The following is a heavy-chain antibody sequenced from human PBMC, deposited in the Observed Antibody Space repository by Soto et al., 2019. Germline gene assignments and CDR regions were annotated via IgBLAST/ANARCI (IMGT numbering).Heavy chain of an antibody. CDR1: GFTFDDYA. Sequence: DVQLVESGGGLVQPGRSLRLSCAASGFTFDDYAMHWVRQAPGKGLEWVSGISWNSGSIGYADSVKGRFTISRDNAKNSLYLQMNSLRAEDTALYYCAKDEQMYYGSGSYYPSRGFGYWGQGTLVTVSS. V-gene: IGHV3-9*01. CDR2: ISWNSGSI. J-gene: IGHJ4*02. CDR3: AKDEQMYYGSGSYYPSRGFGY. D-gene: IGHD3-10*01.